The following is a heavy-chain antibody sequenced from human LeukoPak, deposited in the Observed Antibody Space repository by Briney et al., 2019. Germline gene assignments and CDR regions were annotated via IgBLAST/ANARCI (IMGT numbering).Heavy chain of an antibody. V-gene: IGHV3-21*01. CDR1: GFTFSSYS. CDR3: ARDSGPVDNWFDP. Sequence: GGTLRLSCAVSGFTFSSYSMNWVRQAPGKGLEWVSSISNSRSYIYYADSVKGRFTISRDNAKHSLYLHMNSLRAEDTAVYYCARDSGPVDNWFDPWGQGTLVTVSS. D-gene: IGHD4-23*01. J-gene: IGHJ5*02. CDR2: ISNSRSYI.